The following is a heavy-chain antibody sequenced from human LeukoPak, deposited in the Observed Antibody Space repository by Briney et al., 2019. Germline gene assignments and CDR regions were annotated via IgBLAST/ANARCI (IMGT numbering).Heavy chain of an antibody. J-gene: IGHJ4*02. CDR2: IWYDGSNK. Sequence: PGRSLRLSCAASGFTFSSHGMHWVRQAPGKGLEWVAVIWYDGSNKYYADSVKGRFTISRDNSKNTLHLQMNSLRAEDTAVYYCARDGTGSNSGWYIHWGQGTLVTVSS. D-gene: IGHD6-19*01. CDR1: GFTFSSHG. CDR3: ARDGTGSNSGWYIH. V-gene: IGHV3-33*01.